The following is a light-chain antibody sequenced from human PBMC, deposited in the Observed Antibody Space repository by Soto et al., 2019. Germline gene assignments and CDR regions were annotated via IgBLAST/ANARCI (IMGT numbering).Light chain of an antibody. Sequence: QSALTQPASVSGSPGQSITISCTGTSSDVGGYDYVSWYQQHPGKAPKLMIYGVSKRPSGVSNRFSGSKSGNTASLTISGLQAEDEADYYCSSYTNSITHVFGGGTKVTVL. V-gene: IGLV2-14*03. J-gene: IGLJ3*02. CDR1: SSDVGGYDY. CDR3: SSYTNSITHV. CDR2: GVS.